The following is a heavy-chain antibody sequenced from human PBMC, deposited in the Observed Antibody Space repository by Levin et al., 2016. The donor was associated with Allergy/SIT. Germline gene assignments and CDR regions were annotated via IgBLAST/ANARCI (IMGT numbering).Heavy chain of an antibody. CDR1: GGSVSSGSYY. D-gene: IGHD1-7*01. Sequence: SETLSLTCTVSGGSVSSGSYYWSWIRQPPGKGLEWIGYIYYSGSTNYNPSLKSRVTISVDTSKNQFSLKLSSVTAADTAVYYCARQITGTLYYYYYMDVWGKGTTVTVSS. CDR3: ARQITGTLYYYYYMDV. V-gene: IGHV4-61*01. J-gene: IGHJ6*03. CDR2: IYYSGST.